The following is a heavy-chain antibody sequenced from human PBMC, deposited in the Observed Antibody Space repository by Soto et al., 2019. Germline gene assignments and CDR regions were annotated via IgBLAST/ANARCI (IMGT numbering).Heavy chain of an antibody. CDR1: GFTFSNSW. CDR2: INADGTST. D-gene: IGHD2-2*01. V-gene: IGHV3-74*01. Sequence: GGSLRLSCAASGFTFSNSWMHWVRQVSGRGLEWVSRINADGTSTSYADSVKGRFTISRDNAKNTLYLHVNSLRAEDTAVYYCVKVLARGVGVPRFYFDSWGQGALVTVSS. J-gene: IGHJ4*02. CDR3: VKVLARGVGVPRFYFDS.